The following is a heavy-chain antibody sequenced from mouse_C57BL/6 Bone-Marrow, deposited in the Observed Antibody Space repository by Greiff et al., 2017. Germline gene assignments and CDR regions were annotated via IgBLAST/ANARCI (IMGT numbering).Heavy chain of an antibody. J-gene: IGHJ2*01. D-gene: IGHD2-5*01. CDR2: ISNGGGST. CDR1: GFTFSDYY. V-gene: IGHV5-12*01. CDR3: ARYSNYGLGY. Sequence: EVKVVESGGGLVQPGGSLKLSCAASGFTFSDYYMYWVRQTPEKRLEWVAYISNGGGSTYYPDTVKGRFTISRDNAKNTLYLQMSRLKSEDTAMYYGARYSNYGLGYWGQGTTLTVSS.